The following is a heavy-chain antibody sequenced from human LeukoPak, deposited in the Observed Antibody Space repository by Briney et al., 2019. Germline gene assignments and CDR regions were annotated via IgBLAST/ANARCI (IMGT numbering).Heavy chain of an antibody. CDR3: ARANSGYDYVAFDY. V-gene: IGHV4-30-2*01. CDR1: GGSISSGGYS. Sequence: TSETLSLTCAVSGGSISSGGYSWSWIRQPPGKGLEWIGYIYHSGSTYYNPSLKSRVTISVDRSKNQFSLKLSSVTAADTAVYYCARANSGYDYVAFDYWGHGTLVTVSS. J-gene: IGHJ4*01. D-gene: IGHD5-12*01. CDR2: IYHSGST.